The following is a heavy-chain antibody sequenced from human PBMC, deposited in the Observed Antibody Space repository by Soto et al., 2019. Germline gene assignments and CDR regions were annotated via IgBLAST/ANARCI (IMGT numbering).Heavy chain of an antibody. Sequence: LSLTCTVSGGSINSAGYYWSWLRQHPGQGLEWIGNIYYSGSTNYKPSLKSRVTISIDTSKNHFSLNLSSVTAADTAVYYCARVQTIFGIITVFDYWGQGTLVTVSS. D-gene: IGHD3-3*01. V-gene: IGHV4-31*03. J-gene: IGHJ4*02. CDR2: IYYSGST. CDR3: ARVQTIFGIITVFDY. CDR1: GGSINSAGYY.